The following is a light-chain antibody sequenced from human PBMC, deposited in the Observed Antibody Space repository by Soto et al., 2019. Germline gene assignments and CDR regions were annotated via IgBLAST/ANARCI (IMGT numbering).Light chain of an antibody. CDR3: LQFDISPLYT. Sequence: EIGLRHSPVTLSVSPGERATLSCRASQFVSSNLAWYQQKPGQAPRLLIYGASTRATGIPDRFSGSGSGTDFSLTISRLEPEDFAVYYCLQFDISPLYTFGQGTQVDIK. V-gene: IGKV3-20*01. J-gene: IGKJ2*01. CDR2: GAS. CDR1: QFVSSN.